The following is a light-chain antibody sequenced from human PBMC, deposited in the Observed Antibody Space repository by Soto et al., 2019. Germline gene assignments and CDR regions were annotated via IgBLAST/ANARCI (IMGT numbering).Light chain of an antibody. CDR1: QSVSSS. Sequence: DIVLTQSPATLSLSPGERATLSCRASQSVSSSLAWYQQKPGQTPRLLIYDASTGIPARFNGSGSGTAFTLTVGSLEPEDFAVYYCQQRSSWPLTFGGGTKVGIK. J-gene: IGKJ4*01. CDR2: DA. V-gene: IGKV3-11*01. CDR3: QQRSSWPLT.